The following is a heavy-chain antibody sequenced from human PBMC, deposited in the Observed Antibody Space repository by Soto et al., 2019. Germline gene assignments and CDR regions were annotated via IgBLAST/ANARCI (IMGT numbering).Heavy chain of an antibody. CDR2: ISWNSGSI. V-gene: IGHV3-9*01. CDR1: GFTFDDYA. Sequence: PGGSLRLSCAASGFTFDDYAMHWVRQAPGKGLEWVSGISWNSGSIGYADSVKGRFTISRDNAKNSLYLQMNSLRAEDTALYYCAKSGSIAVAGRELDYWGQGTLVTVSS. J-gene: IGHJ4*02. D-gene: IGHD6-19*01. CDR3: AKSGSIAVAGRELDY.